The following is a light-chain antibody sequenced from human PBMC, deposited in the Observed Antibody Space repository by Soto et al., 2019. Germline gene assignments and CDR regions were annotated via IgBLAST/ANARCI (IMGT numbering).Light chain of an antibody. V-gene: IGLV2-14*03. CDR2: DVS. Sequence: QSALTQPASVSGSPGQSITISCTGTSSDVGGYNYVSWYQQHPGRAPQLMIYDVSHRPSGVSNRFSGSRSGNTASLTTSGLQAEDEADYYCSSYATSTNVLFGGGTKLTVL. CDR3: SSYATSTNVL. J-gene: IGLJ2*01. CDR1: SSDVGGYNY.